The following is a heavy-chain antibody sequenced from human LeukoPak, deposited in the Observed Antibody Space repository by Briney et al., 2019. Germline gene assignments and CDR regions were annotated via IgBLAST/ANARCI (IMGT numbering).Heavy chain of an antibody. J-gene: IGHJ3*02. CDR2: ISWNSGSI. D-gene: IGHD6-13*01. Sequence: GRSLRHSCAASGFTFDDYAMHWVRQAPGKGLEWVSGISWNSGSIGYADSVKGRFTISRDNAKNSLYLQMNSLGAEDMALYYCAKGQQLVLFGAFDIWGQGTMVTVSS. CDR3: AKGQQLVLFGAFDI. CDR1: GFTFDDYA. V-gene: IGHV3-9*03.